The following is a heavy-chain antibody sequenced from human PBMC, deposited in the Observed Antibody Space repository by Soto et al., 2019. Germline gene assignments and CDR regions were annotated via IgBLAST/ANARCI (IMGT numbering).Heavy chain of an antibody. J-gene: IGHJ4*02. D-gene: IGHD5-18*01. V-gene: IGHV4-59*01. CDR1: GGSISSYY. CDR3: ARAGDGFSYGTIDY. Sequence: QVQLQESGPGLVKPSETLSLTCTVSGGSISSYYWSWIRQSPGKGLEWIGYIYYSGITSYNPSLKSRVTISVDTSKNQFSLKLTSVTAADTAVYYCARAGDGFSYGTIDYWGQETLVTVSS. CDR2: IYYSGIT.